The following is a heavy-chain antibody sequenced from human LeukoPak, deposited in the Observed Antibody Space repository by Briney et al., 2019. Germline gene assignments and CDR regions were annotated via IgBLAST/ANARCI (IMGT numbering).Heavy chain of an antibody. D-gene: IGHD5-12*01. J-gene: IGHJ4*02. CDR1: GYTFAGYY. CDR3: AREYSASEH. Sequence: EASVKVSCKASGYTFAGYYLHWVRQAPGQGLEWMAWIDPYTGNTHYAQKFQGRITVTRDTSVSTTYMELSWLTSDDTARYYCAREYSASEHWGQGTLVTVSS. V-gene: IGHV1-2*02. CDR2: IDPYTGNT.